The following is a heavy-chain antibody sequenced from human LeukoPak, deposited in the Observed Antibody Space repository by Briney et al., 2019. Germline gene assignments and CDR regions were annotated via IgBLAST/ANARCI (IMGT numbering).Heavy chain of an antibody. D-gene: IGHD1-26*01. Sequence: GGSVRLSCAASGFTFSSYSMNWVRQAPGKGLEWVSSISSSSYIYYADSVKGRFTISRDNAKNSLYLQMNSLRAEDTAVYYCAREGVGATLGYWGQGTLVTVSS. CDR1: GFTFSSYS. J-gene: IGHJ4*02. V-gene: IGHV3-21*01. CDR2: ISSSSYI. CDR3: AREGVGATLGY.